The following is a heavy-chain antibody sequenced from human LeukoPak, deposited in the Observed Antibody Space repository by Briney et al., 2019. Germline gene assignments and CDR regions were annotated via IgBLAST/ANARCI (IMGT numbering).Heavy chain of an antibody. CDR2: IYSGGST. V-gene: IGHV3-53*01. Sequence: GGSLRLSCAASGFTVSSNYMSWVRQAPGQGLEWVSTIYSGGSTYYADSVKGRFTIPRDISKNTLYLQINSLRGEDTAVYYCARNGYTSGWYRNWGQGTLVTVSS. D-gene: IGHD6-19*01. CDR1: GFTVSSNY. CDR3: ARNGYTSGWYRN. J-gene: IGHJ4*02.